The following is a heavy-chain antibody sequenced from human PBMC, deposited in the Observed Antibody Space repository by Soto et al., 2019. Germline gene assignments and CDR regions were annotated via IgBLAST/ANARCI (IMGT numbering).Heavy chain of an antibody. V-gene: IGHV4-31*03. Sequence: QVQLQESGPGLVKPSQTLSLTCTVSGGSISSGGYYWSWIRQHPGKGLEWIGYIYYSGSTYYNPSLKSRVTISVDTSKNQFSLKLGSVTAADTAVYYCAASCVACGGFNYYGMDVWGQGTTVTVSS. D-gene: IGHD5-12*01. CDR1: GGSISSGGYY. J-gene: IGHJ6*02. CDR2: IYYSGST. CDR3: AASCVACGGFNYYGMDV.